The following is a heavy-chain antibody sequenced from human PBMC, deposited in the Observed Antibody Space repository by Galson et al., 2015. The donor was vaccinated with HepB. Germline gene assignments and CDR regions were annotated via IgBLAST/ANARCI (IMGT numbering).Heavy chain of an antibody. Sequence: SLRLSCAASGFTFGAYALHWVRQAPGEGLEWVAGISNDGSNKYYADSVKGRFTISRANSRNTIYLHMNSLRVEDTAMYYCAREEYGSGWYGSVMGNWFDPWDQGTLVTVSS. J-gene: IGHJ5*02. V-gene: IGHV3-30*04. D-gene: IGHD6-19*01. CDR1: GFTFGAYA. CDR3: AREEYGSGWYGSVMGNWFDP. CDR2: ISNDGSNK.